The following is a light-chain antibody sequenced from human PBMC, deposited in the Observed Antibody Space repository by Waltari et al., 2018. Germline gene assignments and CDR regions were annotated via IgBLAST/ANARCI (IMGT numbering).Light chain of an antibody. J-gene: IGLJ1*01. CDR3: QSFDSSLDGYV. Sequence: QSVLTQPPPVSGAPGQRVTISCTGSSSNLGSYHHVHWYQHLPGTAPKVLIYANNNRPSWVPDRFSGSKSGASASLAITGLQAEDEADYYCQSFDSSLDGYVFGTGTKVTVL. CDR1: SSNLGSYHH. V-gene: IGLV1-40*01. CDR2: ANN.